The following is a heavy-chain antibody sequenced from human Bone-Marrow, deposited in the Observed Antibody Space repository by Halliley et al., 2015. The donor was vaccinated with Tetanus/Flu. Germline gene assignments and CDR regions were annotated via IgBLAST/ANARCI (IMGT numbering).Heavy chain of an antibody. Sequence: GGSRDYADSVKGRFTISRDNSKNTLYLQMNSLKVEDTAIYYCARGPPDYYDSSGYYYPNDDLDIWGQGTMVTVSS. CDR2: GGSR. CDR3: ARGPPDYYDSSGYYYPNDDLDI. D-gene: IGHD3-22*01. V-gene: IGHV3-53*01. J-gene: IGHJ3*02.